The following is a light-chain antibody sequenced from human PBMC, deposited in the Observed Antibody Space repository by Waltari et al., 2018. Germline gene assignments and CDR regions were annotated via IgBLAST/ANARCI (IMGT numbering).Light chain of an antibody. CDR2: WAS. CDR3: QQYYSTPLT. J-gene: IGKJ4*01. Sequence: DIVMTQSPDSLAVSLGERATINCKSSQSVLYSSNNNNHLSWYQKKPGQPPKLLIYWASTRESGVPDQFSCSGSGTDFTLTISSLQAEDVAVYYCQQYYSTPLTFGGGTKVEIK. V-gene: IGKV4-1*01. CDR1: QSVLYSSNNNNH.